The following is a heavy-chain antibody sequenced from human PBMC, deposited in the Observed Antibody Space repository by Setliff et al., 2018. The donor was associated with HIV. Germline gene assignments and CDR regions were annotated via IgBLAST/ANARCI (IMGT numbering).Heavy chain of an antibody. Sequence: GESLRLSCAASGFDFKNYWMSWVRQGPGKGPEWVANINRDESRKSYVDSVKGRFTISRDNAKNSVYLQMNNLRDEDTAVYFCVGPDFEVPQGGHWGQGTLVTVSS. V-gene: IGHV3-7*03. CDR3: VGPDFEVPQGGH. CDR2: INRDESRK. J-gene: IGHJ1*01. CDR1: GFDFKNYW. D-gene: IGHD3-16*01.